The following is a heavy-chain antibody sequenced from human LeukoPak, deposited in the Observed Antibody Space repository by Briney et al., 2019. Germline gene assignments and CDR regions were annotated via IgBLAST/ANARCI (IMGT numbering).Heavy chain of an antibody. CDR3: ARDGPVVVTTIYYFDY. D-gene: IGHD2-21*02. V-gene: IGHV3-33*01. CDR1: GFTFSSYC. Sequence: GGSLRLSCAASGFTFSSYCMHWVRQAPGKGLEWVAVICYDGSNKYYADSVKGRFTLSRDNSKNTMYLQMNSLRAEATAVYYCARDGPVVVTTIYYFDYWGQGTLVTVSS. CDR2: ICYDGSNK. J-gene: IGHJ4*02.